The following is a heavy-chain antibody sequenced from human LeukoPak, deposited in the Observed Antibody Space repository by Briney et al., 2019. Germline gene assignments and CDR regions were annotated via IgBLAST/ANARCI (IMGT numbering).Heavy chain of an antibody. J-gene: IGHJ4*02. CDR2: INSDGGSI. CDR3: AREGRVSGYDFDC. D-gene: IGHD5-12*01. V-gene: IGHV3-74*03. CDR1: GITLSNYG. Sequence: GGSLRLSCVVSGITLSNYGMSWVRQAPGKGLVWVSRINSDGGSITYADSVKGRFTISRDNAKNTLYLQMNSLRVEDTAVYYCAREGRVSGYDFDCWGQGTLVTVSS.